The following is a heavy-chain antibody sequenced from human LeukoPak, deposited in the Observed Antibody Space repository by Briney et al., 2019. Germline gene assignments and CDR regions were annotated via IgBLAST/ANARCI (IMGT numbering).Heavy chain of an antibody. D-gene: IGHD4-17*01. Sequence: KPGGSLRLSCAASGLTFSSYSMNWVRQAPGKGLEWVSSISSSSYIYYADSVKGRFTISRDNAKNSLYLQMNSLRAEDTAVYYCARGDYGDYDVDYFDYWGQGTLVTVSS. CDR1: GLTFSSYS. J-gene: IGHJ4*02. CDR2: ISSSSYI. V-gene: IGHV3-21*01. CDR3: ARGDYGDYDVDYFDY.